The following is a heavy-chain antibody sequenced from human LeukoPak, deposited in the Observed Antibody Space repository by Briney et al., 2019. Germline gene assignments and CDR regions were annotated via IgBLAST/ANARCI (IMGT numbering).Heavy chain of an antibody. CDR2: ISSSCSTI. Sequence: GGSLRLSCAASGFTFSDYYMSWIRQAPAKGLEWVSYISSSCSTIYYADSVKGRFTISRHNAKNSLYLQMNSLRAEDTAMYYWAREGLYSSSSGGYYYMDVWGKGTTVTVSS. J-gene: IGHJ6*03. CDR3: AREGLYSSSSGGYYYMDV. V-gene: IGHV3-11*01. CDR1: GFTFSDYY. D-gene: IGHD6-6*01.